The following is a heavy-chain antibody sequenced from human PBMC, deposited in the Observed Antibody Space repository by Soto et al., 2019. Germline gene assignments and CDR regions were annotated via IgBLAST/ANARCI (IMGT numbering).Heavy chain of an antibody. J-gene: IGHJ6*03. V-gene: IGHV3-30*18. CDR2: ISYDGSNK. CDR3: ANDGHGRFYDFWSGYFDYYYYMDV. D-gene: IGHD3-3*01. CDR1: GFTFSSYG. Sequence: GGSLRLSCAASGFTFSSYGMHWVRQAPGKGLEWVAVISYDGSNKYYADSVKGRFTISRDNSKNTLYLQMNSLRAEDTAVYYCANDGHGRFYDFWSGYFDYYYYMDVWGKGTTVTVSS.